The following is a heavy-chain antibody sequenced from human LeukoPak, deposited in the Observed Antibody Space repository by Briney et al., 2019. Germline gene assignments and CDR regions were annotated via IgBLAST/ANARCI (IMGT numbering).Heavy chain of an antibody. Sequence: PSETLSLTCTVSARSLGSGGRFWGWIRQHPGKGLEWVGHTYYSGTTHYNPSLKSPLTISVDTSESQVSLKVSSVTAADTAVYYCARGYTRLGDLGWFDPWGQGTQVIVSS. D-gene: IGHD3-10*01. CDR1: ARSLGSGGRF. CDR2: TYYSGTT. J-gene: IGHJ5*02. V-gene: IGHV4-31*01. CDR3: ARGYTRLGDLGWFDP.